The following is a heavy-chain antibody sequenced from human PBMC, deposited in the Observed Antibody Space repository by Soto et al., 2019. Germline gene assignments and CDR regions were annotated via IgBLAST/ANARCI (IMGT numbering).Heavy chain of an antibody. J-gene: IGHJ4*02. CDR3: ARGGAYNGGWFS. V-gene: IGHV3-74*01. CDR2: LNSDGSIT. D-gene: IGHD6-19*01. CDR1: GFTFSGYW. Sequence: EVQLVESGGGLVQPGGSLRLSCAASGFTFSGYWMHWVRQSPGKGLVWVQRLNSDGSITSYADSVKGRFTISRDNAKNTLYLQMNSLRAEDTAVYFCARGGAYNGGWFSWGPGTLVTVSS.